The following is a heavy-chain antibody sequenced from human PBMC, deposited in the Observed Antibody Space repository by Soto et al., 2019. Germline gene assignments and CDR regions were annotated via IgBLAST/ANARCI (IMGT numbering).Heavy chain of an antibody. J-gene: IGHJ4*02. CDR1: GGSISSYY. CDR2: IYYSGST. Sequence: PSETLSLTCTVSGGSISSYYWSWIRQPPGKGLEWIGYIYYSGSTNYNPSLKSRVTISVDTSKNQFSLKLSSVTAADTAVYYCARTYYYGSGSLYYFDYWGQGALVTVSS. D-gene: IGHD3-10*01. V-gene: IGHV4-59*01. CDR3: ARTYYYGSGSLYYFDY.